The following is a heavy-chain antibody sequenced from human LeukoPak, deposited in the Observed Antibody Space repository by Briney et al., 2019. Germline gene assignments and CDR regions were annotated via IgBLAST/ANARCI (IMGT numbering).Heavy chain of an antibody. CDR1: AYTFTDSY. V-gene: IGHV1-2*02. D-gene: IGHD2-21*02. CDR3: AREGRHCGGDCYSFDP. CDR2: INLKSGDT. J-gene: IGHJ5*02. Sequence: GASVKVSCKASAYTFTDSYMHWVRQAPGQGLEYLAWINLKSGDTKYAQKFQGRVSMTRDTSIYTAYMDLRSLTSDDTAVYYCAREGRHCGGDCYSFDPWGQGTLVTVSS.